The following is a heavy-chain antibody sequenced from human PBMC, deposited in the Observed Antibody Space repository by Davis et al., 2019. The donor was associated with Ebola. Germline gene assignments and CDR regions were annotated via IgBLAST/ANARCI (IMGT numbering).Heavy chain of an antibody. CDR2: INHSGST. V-gene: IGHV4-34*01. CDR3: ARVGYNNPYSDN. J-gene: IGHJ4*02. Sequence: ESLKISCAASGFTFSSYAMHWVRQPPGKGLEWIGEINHSGSTNYNPSLKSRVTISVDTSKNQFSLDLSSVTAADTAVYYCARVGYNNPYSDNWGPGALVTVSS. D-gene: IGHD3-10*01. CDR1: GFTFSSYA.